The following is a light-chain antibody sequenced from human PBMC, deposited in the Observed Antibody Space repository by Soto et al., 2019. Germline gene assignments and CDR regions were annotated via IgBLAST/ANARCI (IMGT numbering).Light chain of an antibody. CDR3: SSYTSSSTLV. CDR1: SSDVGGYNS. CDR2: DVS. J-gene: IGLJ1*01. V-gene: IGLV2-14*01. Sequence: QSALTQPASVSGSPRQSITISCTGTSSDVGGYNSVSWYQQHPGKAPKLMIFDVSNRPSGVSNRFSGSKSGNTASLTISGLQAEDEADYYCSSYTSSSTLVFGTGTKLTVL.